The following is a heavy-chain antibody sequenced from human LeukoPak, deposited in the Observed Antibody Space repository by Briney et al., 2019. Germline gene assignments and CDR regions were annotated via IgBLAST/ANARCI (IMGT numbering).Heavy chain of an antibody. CDR3: ARDRGSGGYDLYYY. V-gene: IGHV3-7*01. CDR1: TFTFSSYW. CDR2: IKHDGSEK. Sequence: GGSLRLSCAASTFTFSSYWMSWVRQAPGKGLEWVANIKHDGSEKYYVDSVEGRFTISRDNAMNSLYLQMNSLRAEDTAVYYCARDRGSGGYDLYYYWGQGTLVTVSS. D-gene: IGHD5-12*01. J-gene: IGHJ4*02.